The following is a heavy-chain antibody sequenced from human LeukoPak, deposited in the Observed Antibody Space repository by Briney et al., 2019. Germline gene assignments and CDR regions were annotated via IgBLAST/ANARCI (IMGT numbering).Heavy chain of an antibody. Sequence: GGSLRLSCAASGFTFSNAWMSWVRQAPGEGLEWVGRIKRTSDGGTTDYAAPVKGRFTISRDDSKNMVYLQMNSLTTEDTAVYYRATDLLDDWGQGTLVTVSS. CDR2: IKRTSDGGTT. J-gene: IGHJ4*02. CDR1: GFTFSNAW. CDR3: ATDLLDD. V-gene: IGHV3-15*01.